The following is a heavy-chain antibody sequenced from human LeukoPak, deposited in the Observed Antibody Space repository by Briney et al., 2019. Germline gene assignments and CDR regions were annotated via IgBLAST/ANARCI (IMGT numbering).Heavy chain of an antibody. J-gene: IGHJ5*02. V-gene: IGHV3-21*01. CDR1: GFTFSSYS. Sequence: GGSLRLSCAASGFTFSSYSMNWVRQAPGKGLEWVSSISSSSSYIYYADSVKGRFTISRDNAKNSLYLQMNSLRAEDTAVYYCARDRQKATYGDYQDWFDPWGQGTLVTVPS. CDR2: ISSSSSYI. CDR3: ARDRQKATYGDYQDWFDP. D-gene: IGHD4-17*01.